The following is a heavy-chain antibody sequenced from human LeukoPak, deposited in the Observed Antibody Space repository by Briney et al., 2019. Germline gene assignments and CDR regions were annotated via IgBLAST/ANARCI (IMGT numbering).Heavy chain of an antibody. D-gene: IGHD2-15*01. CDR3: ARAMLVVAATGDFDY. CDR2: INPSGGST. J-gene: IGHJ4*02. V-gene: IGHV1-46*01. CDR1: GYTFTSYY. Sequence: ASVKVSCXASGYTFTSYYMHWVRQAPGQGLEWMGIINPSGGSTSYAQKLQGRVTMTRDTSTSTVYMELSSLRSEDTAVYYCARAMLVVAATGDFDYWGQGTLVTVSS.